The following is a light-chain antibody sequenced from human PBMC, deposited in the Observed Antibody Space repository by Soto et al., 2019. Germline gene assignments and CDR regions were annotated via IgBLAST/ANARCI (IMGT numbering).Light chain of an antibody. Sequence: EIVLTQSPASLSVSQGERATLSCRASQSVRSKVAWYQQKPGQAPSLVIYDTYIRATGIPARFSGSGFGTEFTLTISSLQPEDFAVYYCQQYNNWPPTFGQGTKVDIK. CDR2: DTY. V-gene: IGKV3-15*01. CDR1: QSVRSK. J-gene: IGKJ1*01. CDR3: QQYNNWPPT.